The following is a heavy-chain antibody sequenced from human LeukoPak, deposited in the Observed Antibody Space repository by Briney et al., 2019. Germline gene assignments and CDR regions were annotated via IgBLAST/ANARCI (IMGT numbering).Heavy chain of an antibody. CDR2: IKQDGSEE. CDR3: ARDNSVRDEAWWFNP. CDR1: EFSFSSYW. D-gene: IGHD5-24*01. V-gene: IGHV3-7*01. J-gene: IGHJ5*02. Sequence: PGGSLRLSCAASEFSFSSYWMSWVRQAPGKGLEWVANIKQDGSEEYYVDSMKGRLTISRDNAKHVLYLQINSLRVGDTAVYYCARDNSVRDEAWWFNPWGQGTLVTVSS.